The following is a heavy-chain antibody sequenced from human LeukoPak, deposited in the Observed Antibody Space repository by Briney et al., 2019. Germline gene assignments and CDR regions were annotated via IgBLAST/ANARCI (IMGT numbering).Heavy chain of an antibody. CDR3: VREARGYHYTYFDY. Sequence: GSLRLSCTASGLTLSGHDMHWVRQTTGDGLEWVAAVSAGHHAFYAGSVRGRFTVSREDAKNSLFLQMNSLRAGDTAIYYCVREARGYHYTYFDYWGQGSLVTVSS. D-gene: IGHD5-18*01. CDR2: VSAGHHA. J-gene: IGHJ4*02. V-gene: IGHV3-13*01. CDR1: GLTLSGHD.